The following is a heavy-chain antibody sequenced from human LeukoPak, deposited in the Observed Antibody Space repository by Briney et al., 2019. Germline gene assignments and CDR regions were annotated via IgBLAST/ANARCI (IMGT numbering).Heavy chain of an antibody. CDR3: ARGTDYDILTGYYTEGWGWFDP. J-gene: IGHJ5*02. CDR2: INHSGST. Sequence: SETLSLTCAVYGGSFSGYYWSWIRQPPGKGLEWIGEINHSGSTNYDPSLKSRVTISVDTSKNQFSLKLSSVTAADTAVYYCARGTDYDILTGYYTEGWGWFDPWGQGTLVTVSS. D-gene: IGHD3-9*01. CDR1: GGSFSGYY. V-gene: IGHV4-34*01.